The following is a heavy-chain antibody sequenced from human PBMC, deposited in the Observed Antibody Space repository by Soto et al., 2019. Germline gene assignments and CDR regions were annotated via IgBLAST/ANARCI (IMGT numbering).Heavy chain of an antibody. J-gene: IGHJ6*02. CDR1: GFTFSSYG. Sequence: QVQLVESGGGVVQPGRSLRLSCAASGFTFSSYGMHWVRQAPGKGLEWVAVIWYDGSNKYYADSVKGRFTISRDNSKNTLYLQMNSLRAEDTAVYYCARGYSSSWYSSYYYYGMDVWGQGTTVTVSS. D-gene: IGHD6-13*01. V-gene: IGHV3-33*01. CDR3: ARGYSSSWYSSYYYYGMDV. CDR2: IWYDGSNK.